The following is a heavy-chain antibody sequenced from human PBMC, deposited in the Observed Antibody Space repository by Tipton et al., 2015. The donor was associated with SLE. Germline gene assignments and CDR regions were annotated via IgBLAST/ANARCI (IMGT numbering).Heavy chain of an antibody. CDR3: AKGILYGVAEY. Sequence: SLRLSCAASGFTFSSFAMAWVRQAPGKGLEWVSAISGSGSGTFYADSMKGRFTISRDISKKTVYLQMNSLRVEDTAVYYCAKGILYGVAEYWGQGTLVTVSS. CDR1: GFTFSSFA. CDR2: ISGSGSGT. D-gene: IGHD3-3*01. V-gene: IGHV3-23*01. J-gene: IGHJ4*02.